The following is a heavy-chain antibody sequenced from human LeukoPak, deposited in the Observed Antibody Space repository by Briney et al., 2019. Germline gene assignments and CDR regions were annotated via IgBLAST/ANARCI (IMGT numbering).Heavy chain of an antibody. CDR1: GGSFSSYY. J-gene: IGHJ4*02. Sequence: PSETLSLTCAVYGGSFSSYYWGWIRQPPGKGLEWIGSIYYSGSTYYNPSLKSRVTISVDTSKNQFSLKLSSVTAADTAVYYCASGRITMIVVVRPFDYWGQGTLVTVSS. CDR3: ASGRITMIVVVRPFDY. CDR2: IYYSGST. V-gene: IGHV4-39*01. D-gene: IGHD3-22*01.